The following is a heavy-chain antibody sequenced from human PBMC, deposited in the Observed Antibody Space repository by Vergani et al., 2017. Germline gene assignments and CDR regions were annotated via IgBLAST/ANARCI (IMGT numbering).Heavy chain of an antibody. Sequence: QVHLVESGGGVVQPGRSLRLSCVVSGFTSSYYAMHWVRQAPGKGLEWVAVISYDGKQTYYADSVKGRFTISRDNSKSTLYLQMNSLRTEDTAVYYCATKSCGTPGWQVGYFREWGQGTLVTVSS. J-gene: IGHJ1*01. CDR2: ISYDGKQT. CDR3: ATKSCGTPGWQVGYFRE. V-gene: IGHV3-30*03. D-gene: IGHD1-1*01. CDR1: GFTSSYYA.